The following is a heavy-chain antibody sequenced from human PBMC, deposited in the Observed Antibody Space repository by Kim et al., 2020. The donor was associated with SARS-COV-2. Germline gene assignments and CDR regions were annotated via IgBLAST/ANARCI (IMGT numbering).Heavy chain of an antibody. J-gene: IGHJ6*02. D-gene: IGHD1-26*01. V-gene: IGHV3-49*02. CDR3: TRVAGSYGYYYYGMDV. Sequence: VKGRFTISRDDSKSIAYLQMNSLKTEDTAVYYCTRVAGSYGYYYYGMDVWGQGTTVTVSS.